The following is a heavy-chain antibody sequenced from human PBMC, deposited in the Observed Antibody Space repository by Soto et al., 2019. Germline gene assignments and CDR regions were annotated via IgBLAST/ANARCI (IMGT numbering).Heavy chain of an antibody. CDR1: GGTFSSSA. CDR2: IIPIFGTA. CDR3: AREISKEQLVPGYYYYYYGMDV. Sequence: SVKVSCKASGGTFSSSAISWVRQAPGQGLEWMGGIIPIFGTANYAQKFQGRVTITADKSTSTAYMELSSLRPEDTAVYYCAREISKEQLVPGYYYYYYGMDVWGQGTTVTVSS. J-gene: IGHJ6*02. V-gene: IGHV1-69*06. D-gene: IGHD6-13*01.